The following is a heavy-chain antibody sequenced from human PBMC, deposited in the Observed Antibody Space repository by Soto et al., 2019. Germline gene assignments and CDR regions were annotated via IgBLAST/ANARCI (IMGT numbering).Heavy chain of an antibody. CDR2: IGTAGDT. Sequence: GGSLRLSCAASGFTFSSYDMHWVRQATGKGLEWVSAIGTAGDTYYPGSVKGRFTISRENAKNSLYLQMNSLRAEDTAVYYCARSTVGEEPTNPGIVGAMGIYGYYYYGMDVWGQGTTVTVSS. CDR3: ARSTVGEEPTNPGIVGAMGIYGYYYYGMDV. CDR1: GFTFSSYD. V-gene: IGHV3-13*01. D-gene: IGHD1-26*01. J-gene: IGHJ6*02.